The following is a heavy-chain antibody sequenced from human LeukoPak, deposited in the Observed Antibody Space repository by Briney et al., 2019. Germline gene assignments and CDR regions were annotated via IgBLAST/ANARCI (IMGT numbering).Heavy chain of an antibody. CDR3: AKSPISSSRGYYFDY. Sequence: GGSLRLSCAASGFTFSSYGMHWVRQAPGKGMEWVAVISYDGSNKYYADSVKGRFTISRDNSKNTLYLQMNSLRAEDTAVYYCAKSPISSSRGYYFDYWGQGTLGTVSS. CDR1: GFTFSSYG. J-gene: IGHJ4*02. V-gene: IGHV3-30*18. D-gene: IGHD6-6*01. CDR2: ISYDGSNK.